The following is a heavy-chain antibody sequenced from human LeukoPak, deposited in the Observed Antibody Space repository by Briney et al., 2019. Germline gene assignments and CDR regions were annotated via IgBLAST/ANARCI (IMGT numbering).Heavy chain of an antibody. CDR1: GGTFSSYA. D-gene: IGHD6-13*01. J-gene: IGHJ5*02. CDR2: IIPIFGTA. Sequence: SVKVSCKASGGTFSSYAISWVRQAPGQGLEWMGGIIPIFGTANYAQKFQGRVTITADESTSTAYMELSSLRSEDTAVYYCAREGMSEQQLVPANWFDPWGQGTLVTVSS. CDR3: AREGMSEQQLVPANWFDP. V-gene: IGHV1-69*13.